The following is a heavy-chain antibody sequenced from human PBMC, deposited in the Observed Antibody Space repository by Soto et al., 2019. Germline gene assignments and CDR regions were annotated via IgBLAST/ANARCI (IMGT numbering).Heavy chain of an antibody. CDR1: GFTFSVYA. D-gene: IGHD2-15*01. CDR2: TVSGDSP. CDR3: AKAPYCSGGACCSDWFFDL. V-gene: IGHV3-23*01. J-gene: IGHJ2*01. Sequence: EVQLLESGGGLVQPGGSLRLSCAAPGFTFSVYAMGWVRQAQGKGLEWVSTVSGDSPYYADSVRGRFTISRDNSKNTVYLQMNSLRAEDTAVYYCAKAPYCSGGACCSDWFFDLWGRGTLVTVSS.